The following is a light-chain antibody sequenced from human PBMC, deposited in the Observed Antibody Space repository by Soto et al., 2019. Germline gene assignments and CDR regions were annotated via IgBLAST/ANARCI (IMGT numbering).Light chain of an antibody. CDR3: LKHDNYPLT. Sequence: DIQMTQSPSSLSASVGDRVTIACRASPGIRSGLGWYQQRAGKAPKRLIYGAFNLHSGVSSRFSGSGSGTEFTLPIPTMPPQDSASYYCLKHDNYPLTFGGGTKVDI. V-gene: IGKV1-17*01. J-gene: IGKJ4*01. CDR1: PGIRSG. CDR2: GAF.